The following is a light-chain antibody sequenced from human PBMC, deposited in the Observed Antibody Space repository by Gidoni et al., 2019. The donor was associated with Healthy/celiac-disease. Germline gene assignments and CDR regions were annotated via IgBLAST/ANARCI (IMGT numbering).Light chain of an antibody. CDR3: QVWDSSSDVV. CDR2: DDS. Sequence: SYVLTQPHSVSVAPGQTARITCGGNNIGSKSVHWYQQKPGRAPVLVVYDDSDRPSGIPERFSGSNSGNTATLTISRVEAGDEADYYCQVWDSSSDVVFGGGTKLTVL. V-gene: IGLV3-21*02. CDR1: NIGSKS. J-gene: IGLJ2*01.